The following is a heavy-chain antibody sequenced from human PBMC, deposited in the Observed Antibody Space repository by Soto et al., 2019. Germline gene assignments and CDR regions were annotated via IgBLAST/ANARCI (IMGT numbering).Heavy chain of an antibody. J-gene: IGHJ6*02. V-gene: IGHV4-39*01. Sequence: SETLSLTCSVSGYSVSSSDYYWAWIRQPPGKGLEWIGSMLYSGLTYYNPSLKSRVTLSVDTSKNQFSVRLNSVTASDAAVYYCAPLSVSLSGPYGIHVWGQGTTVTVSS. D-gene: IGHD2-15*01. CDR2: MLYSGLT. CDR3: APLSVSLSGPYGIHV. CDR1: GYSVSSSDYY.